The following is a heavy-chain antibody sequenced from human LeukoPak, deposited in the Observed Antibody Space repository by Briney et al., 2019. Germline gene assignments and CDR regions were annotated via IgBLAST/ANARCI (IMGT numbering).Heavy chain of an antibody. CDR1: GFTFKDYG. Sequence: GRSLRLSCAATGFTFKDYGMHWVRQPPGKGLEWVSSINWNGGGTDYADSVKGRFTISKDNAKNSLYLQLSSLRPEDTALYYCAKHMRATNAYSFFGLDVWGQGTTVTVSS. J-gene: IGHJ6*02. CDR3: AKHMRATNAYSFFGLDV. CDR2: INWNGGGT. D-gene: IGHD1-26*01. V-gene: IGHV3-9*01.